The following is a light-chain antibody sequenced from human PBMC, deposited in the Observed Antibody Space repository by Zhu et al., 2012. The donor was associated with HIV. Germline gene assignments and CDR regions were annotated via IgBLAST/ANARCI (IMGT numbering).Light chain of an antibody. CDR3: QQFGSAPPT. CDR1: QVVSSTY. J-gene: IGKJ1*01. V-gene: IGKV3-20*01. CDR2: GAS. Sequence: EIVLTQSPGTLSLSPGERATLSCRTSQVVSSTYLAWYQQKPGQAPRLVIYGASTRAAGIPDRFSGSGSGTDFTLTISRLEPEDFAVYSCQQFGSAPPTFGQGPRW.